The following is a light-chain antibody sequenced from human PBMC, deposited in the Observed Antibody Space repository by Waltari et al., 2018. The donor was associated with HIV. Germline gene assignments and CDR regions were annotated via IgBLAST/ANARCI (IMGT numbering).Light chain of an antibody. V-gene: IGLV3-27*01. Sequence: SYELTQPSSVSVSPGQTARITCSGDLLAKKYVRWFQQQPGQAPVLVMYKDSERPSGIPARLSGSSSGTTVSLTIGGAQVDDEADYYCYSAADNSGLFGGGTKLTVL. CDR3: YSAADNSGL. CDR1: LLAKKY. CDR2: KDS. J-gene: IGLJ3*02.